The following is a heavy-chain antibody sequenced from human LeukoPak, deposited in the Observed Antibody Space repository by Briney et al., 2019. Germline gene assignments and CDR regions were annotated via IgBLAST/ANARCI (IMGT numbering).Heavy chain of an antibody. CDR1: GGSISSYY. Sequence: SETLSLTCTVSGGSISSYYWSWIRQPPAKGLEWIAYIYYSGSTNFNPSLKSRGTISIDTSKNQFSLKLSSVTAADTAMYYCARAPDYRWFDPWGQGTLVTVSS. J-gene: IGHJ5*02. CDR2: IYYSGST. CDR3: ARAPDYRWFDP. V-gene: IGHV4-59*01. D-gene: IGHD4/OR15-4a*01.